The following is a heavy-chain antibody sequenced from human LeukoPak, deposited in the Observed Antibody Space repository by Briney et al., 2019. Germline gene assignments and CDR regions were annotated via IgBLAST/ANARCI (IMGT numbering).Heavy chain of an antibody. CDR3: ARGKVRIAVAAGQSV. CDR2: ISYDGRNK. CDR1: GFTFSSYA. J-gene: IGHJ4*02. Sequence: GGALRLSCAASGFTFSSYAMHGVGQAPGKGVEGVAGISYDGRNKYYADSVKGRFTISRDNSKNTLYLQMNSLRAEATAAYYCARGKVRIAVAAGQSVWGQGTLVTVSS. V-gene: IGHV3-30*04. D-gene: IGHD6-19*01.